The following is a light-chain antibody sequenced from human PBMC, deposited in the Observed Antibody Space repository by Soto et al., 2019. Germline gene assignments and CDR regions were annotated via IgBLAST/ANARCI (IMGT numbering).Light chain of an antibody. V-gene: IGLV6-57*04. Sequence: NFMLSQPPSVSESPGKTVTISCTRSSGSIASNYVQWYQQRPGSAPTSVIYKDDERPSGVPIRFSGSIDSSSNSASLMISGLQTEDEADYYCQSYDTNFYVIFGGGTKVTVL. CDR3: QSYDTNFYVI. CDR1: SGSIASNY. CDR2: KDD. J-gene: IGLJ2*01.